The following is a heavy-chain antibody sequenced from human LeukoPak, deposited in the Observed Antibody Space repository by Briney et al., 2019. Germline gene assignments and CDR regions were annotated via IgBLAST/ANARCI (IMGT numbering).Heavy chain of an antibody. CDR1: GYTFTSYD. V-gene: IGHV1-8*01. D-gene: IGHD3-3*01. CDR2: MNPNSGNT. CDR3: ARTGGGDFWSGYYTGSFDY. J-gene: IGHJ4*02. Sequence: ASVKVSCKASGYTFTSYDINWVRQATGQGLEWMVWMNPNSGNTGYAQKFQGRVTMTRNTSISTAYMELSSLRSEDTAVYYCARTGGGDFWSGYYTGSFDYWGQGTLVTVSS.